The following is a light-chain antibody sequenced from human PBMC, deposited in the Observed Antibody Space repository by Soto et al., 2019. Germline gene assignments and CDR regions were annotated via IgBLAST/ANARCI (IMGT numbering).Light chain of an antibody. CDR3: NSYTISSAPFV. V-gene: IGLV2-14*01. CDR1: SSDVGGYNY. Sequence: QSVLTQPASVSGSPGQSITISCTGTSSDVGGYNYVSWYQQHPGKAPKLIIYEVSNRPSGVSHRFSGSKSGNTASLTISGLQAEDEADYYCNSYTISSAPFVVGTGTKVTVL. CDR2: EVS. J-gene: IGLJ1*01.